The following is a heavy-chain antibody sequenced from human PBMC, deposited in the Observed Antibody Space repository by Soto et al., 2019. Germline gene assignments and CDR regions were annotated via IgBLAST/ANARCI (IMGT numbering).Heavy chain of an antibody. Sequence: EVQLVESGGGLVKPGRSLRLSCTASGFTFGDYAMSWFRQAPGKGLEWVGFISSKAYGGTTEYAASVKGRFTISRDDSKSIAYLQMNSLKTEDTAVYYCTREGSSADYYYYGMDVWGQGTTGTVSS. D-gene: IGHD6-6*01. CDR1: GFTFGDYA. CDR3: TREGSSADYYYYGMDV. V-gene: IGHV3-49*05. CDR2: ISSKAYGGTT. J-gene: IGHJ6*02.